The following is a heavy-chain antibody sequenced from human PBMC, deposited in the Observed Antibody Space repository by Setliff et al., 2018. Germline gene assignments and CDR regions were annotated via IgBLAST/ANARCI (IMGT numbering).Heavy chain of an antibody. Sequence: GASVKVSCKASGYIFTYYAIHWVRQAPGQRLEWMGWINAGNGNTKYSLKFQGRVTITRDTSASTAYMELSSLTSEDTAVYYCARRPYDSSGYFNYWGQGTLVTVSS. CDR1: GYIFTYYA. D-gene: IGHD3-22*01. CDR3: ARRPYDSSGYFNY. J-gene: IGHJ4*02. V-gene: IGHV1-3*01. CDR2: INAGNGNT.